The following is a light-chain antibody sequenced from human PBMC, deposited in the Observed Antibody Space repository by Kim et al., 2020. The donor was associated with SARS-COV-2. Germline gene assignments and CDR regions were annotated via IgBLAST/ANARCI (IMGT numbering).Light chain of an antibody. CDR2: AAS. J-gene: IGKJ4*01. V-gene: IGKV1-39*01. CDR3: QHYNGYPLT. CDR1: QSISTY. Sequence: DIQMTQSPSSLAASVGDRVTLACRASQSISTYLNWYQQKPGNAPKLLIYAASSLQSGVPSRFSGSGSGTDFTLTISSLQPDDFATYYCQHYNGYPLTFGGGTKVDIK.